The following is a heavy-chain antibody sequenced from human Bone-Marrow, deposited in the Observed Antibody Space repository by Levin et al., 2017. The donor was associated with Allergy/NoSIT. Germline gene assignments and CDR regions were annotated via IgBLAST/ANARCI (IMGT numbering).Heavy chain of an antibody. CDR3: ARDHGDSSDAFAI. CDR2: VSYSGTP. CDR1: GGSVRSQNFY. V-gene: IGHV4-61*01. J-gene: IGHJ3*02. Sequence: SETLSLTCSVSGGSVRSQNFYWSWIRQPPGKPLEWIGYVSYSGTPTYSPSLESRVTISLGTSDNQFSLRLTALTAADTAVYYCARDHGDSSDAFAIWGQGTMVTVSS. D-gene: IGHD4-17*01.